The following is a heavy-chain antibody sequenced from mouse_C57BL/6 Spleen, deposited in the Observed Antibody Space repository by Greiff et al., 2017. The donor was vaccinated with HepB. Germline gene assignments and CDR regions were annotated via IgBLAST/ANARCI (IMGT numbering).Heavy chain of an antibody. J-gene: IGHJ2*01. V-gene: IGHV3-6*01. CDR3: ARDLDDYDGADY. CDR2: ISYDGSN. D-gene: IGHD2-4*01. CDR1: GYSITSGYY. Sequence: ESGPGLVKPSQSLSLTCSVTGYSITSGYYWNWIRQFPGNKLEWMGYISYDGSNNYNPSLKNRISITREPPKNQFFLKLNSVTTEDTATYYWARDLDDYDGADYWGQGTTLTVSS.